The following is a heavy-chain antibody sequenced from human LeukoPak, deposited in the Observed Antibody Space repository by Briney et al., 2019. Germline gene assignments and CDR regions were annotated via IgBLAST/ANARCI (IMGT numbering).Heavy chain of an antibody. J-gene: IGHJ4*02. CDR3: AREDFWSGYYRALDY. V-gene: IGHV1-69*13. CDR2: IIPIFGTA. D-gene: IGHD3-3*01. CDR1: GGTFSSYA. Sequence: ASVKVSCKASGGTFSSYAISWVRQAPGQGLEWMGGIIPIFGTANYAQKFQGRVTITADESTSTAYMELSSLRSEDTAVYYCAREDFWSGYYRALDYWGQGTLVTVSS.